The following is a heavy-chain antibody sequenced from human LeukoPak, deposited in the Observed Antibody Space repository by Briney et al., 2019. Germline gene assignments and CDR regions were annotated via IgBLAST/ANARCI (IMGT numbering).Heavy chain of an antibody. CDR1: GYTFTSYY. CDR3: ARGVSGGYYYYYYMDV. V-gene: IGHV1-46*01. CDR2: INPSGGST. Sequence: ASVKVSCKASGYTFTSYYMHWVRQAPGQGLEWMGIINPSGGSTSYAQKFQGRVTMTRDTSTSTVYMELSSLRSEDTAVYYCARGVSGGYYYYYYMDVWGKGTTVTISS. J-gene: IGHJ6*03. D-gene: IGHD3-10*01.